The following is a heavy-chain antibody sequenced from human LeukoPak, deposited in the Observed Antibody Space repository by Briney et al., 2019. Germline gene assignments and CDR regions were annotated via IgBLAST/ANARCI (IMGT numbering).Heavy chain of an antibody. J-gene: IGHJ6*02. Sequence: GRSLRLSCAASGFTFSSYAMHWVRQAPGKGLEWVAVISYDGSNKYYADSVKGRFTISRDNSKNTLYLQMNSLRAEDTAVYYCAKTYYDFWSGYNNYYGMDVWGQGTTVTVSS. V-gene: IGHV3-30-3*01. D-gene: IGHD3-3*01. CDR2: ISYDGSNK. CDR1: GFTFSSYA. CDR3: AKTYYDFWSGYNNYYGMDV.